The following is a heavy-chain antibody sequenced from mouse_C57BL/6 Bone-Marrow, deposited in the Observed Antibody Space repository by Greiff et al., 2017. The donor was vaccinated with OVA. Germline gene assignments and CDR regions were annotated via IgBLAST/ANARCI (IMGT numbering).Heavy chain of an antibody. J-gene: IGHJ3*01. CDR1: GYAFSSSW. Sequence: QVQLQQSGPELVKPGASVKISCKASGYAFSSSWMNWVKQRPGKGLEWIGRISPGDGDTNYNGKFKGKATLTADKSSSTAYMQLSSLTSEDSAVYFCARHFSIAYWGQGTLVTVSA. CDR3: ARHFSIAY. CDR2: ISPGDGDT. V-gene: IGHV1-82*01.